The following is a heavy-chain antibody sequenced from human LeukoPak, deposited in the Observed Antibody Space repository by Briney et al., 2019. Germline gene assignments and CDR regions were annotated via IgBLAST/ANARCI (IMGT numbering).Heavy chain of an antibody. V-gene: IGHV3-11*04. CDR1: GITFSDYY. Sequence: GGSLRLSCAASGITFSDYYMGWIRQAPGKGLEWVSYISSSGSSVYYAESLKGRFTISRDNTKNSLYLQMNSLRAEDTAVYYCARVVVSGGHYFDYWGQGTLVTVSS. CDR2: ISSSGSSV. CDR3: ARVVVSGGHYFDY. D-gene: IGHD3-22*01. J-gene: IGHJ4*02.